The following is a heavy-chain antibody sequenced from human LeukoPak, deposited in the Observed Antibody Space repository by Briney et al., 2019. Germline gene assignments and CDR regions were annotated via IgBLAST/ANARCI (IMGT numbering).Heavy chain of an antibody. CDR1: GYTFNGYY. Sequence: ASVKVSCKASGYTFNGYYKHWVRQAPGQGLEWMGWINPNNGGTNHAQRFQGRVTMTRDTSINTAYMELNRLRSDDTAVYYCARDHNSSPSNYWGQGTLVTVSS. D-gene: IGHD6-19*01. CDR3: ARDHNSSPSNY. V-gene: IGHV1-2*02. CDR2: INPNNGGT. J-gene: IGHJ4*02.